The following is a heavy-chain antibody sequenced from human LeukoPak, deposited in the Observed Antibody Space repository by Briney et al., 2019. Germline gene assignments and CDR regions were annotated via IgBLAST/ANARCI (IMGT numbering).Heavy chain of an antibody. CDR1: GGSISSGGYS. J-gene: IGHJ3*02. V-gene: IGHV4-30-2*01. Sequence: SQTLSPTCAVSGGSISSGGYSWSWIRQPPGKGLEWIGYIYHSGSTYYNPSLKSRVTISVDRSKTQFSLKLTSVTAADTAVYYCARGESSDGGAFDIWGQGTMVTVSS. D-gene: IGHD3-10*01. CDR2: IYHSGST. CDR3: ARGESSDGGAFDI.